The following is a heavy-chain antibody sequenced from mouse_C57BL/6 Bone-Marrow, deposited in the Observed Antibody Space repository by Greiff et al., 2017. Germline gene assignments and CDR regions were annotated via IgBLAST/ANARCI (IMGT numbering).Heavy chain of an antibody. CDR3: ARPRNITTVVPFSY. D-gene: IGHD1-1*01. V-gene: IGHV15-2*01. Sequence: VQLQQSGSELRSPGSSVKLSCKDFDSEVFPIAYMSWVRQKPGHGFEWIGGILPSIGRTIYGEKFEDKATLDADTLSNTAYLELNSLTSEDSAIYYWARPRNITTVVPFSYWGQGTLVTVSA. J-gene: IGHJ3*01. CDR1: DSEVFPIAY. CDR2: ILPSIGRT.